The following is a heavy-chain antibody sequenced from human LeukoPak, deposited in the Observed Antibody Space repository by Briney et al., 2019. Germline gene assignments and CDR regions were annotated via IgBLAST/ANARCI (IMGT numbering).Heavy chain of an antibody. D-gene: IGHD2-15*01. CDR3: AKRGYCGGGSCYSASQL. CDR2: LNSSSSYI. CDR1: GFTFHNYS. J-gene: IGHJ1*01. Sequence: SGGPVRLSCSASGFTFHNYSLHWVGQAPGKGLEGVSYLNSSSSYIYYEDSLKVRFTISRSNAKNSLYLKINSLRAEDTAVYYCAKRGYCGGGSCYSASQLWGQGTLVTVSS. V-gene: IGHV3-21*05.